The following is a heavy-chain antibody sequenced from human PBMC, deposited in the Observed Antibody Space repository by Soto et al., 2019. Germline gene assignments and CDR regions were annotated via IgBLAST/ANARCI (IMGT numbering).Heavy chain of an antibody. CDR2: INPSGGTT. V-gene: IGHV1-46*01. CDR1: GYTFTSYY. D-gene: IGHD4-17*01. CDR3: ASGGFGATVTS. J-gene: IGHJ4*02. Sequence: QVQLVQSGAEVKKPGASVKVSCKASGYTFTSYYMHWVRQAPGQGLEWMGIINPSGGTTTYAQNYQGRVTMTRDTSTGTFCMQLSSLRSEDTALYYCASGGFGATVTSWGQGTLVTVSS.